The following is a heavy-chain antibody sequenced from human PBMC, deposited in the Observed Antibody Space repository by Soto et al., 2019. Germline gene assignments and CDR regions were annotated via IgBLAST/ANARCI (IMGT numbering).Heavy chain of an antibody. J-gene: IGHJ4*02. D-gene: IGHD3-9*01. CDR3: ARDPLYFDWLLSGSYFDY. CDR1: GFTFSSYG. CDR2: IWYDGSNK. V-gene: IGHV3-33*01. Sequence: GGSLRLSCAASGFTFSSYGMHWVRQAPGKGLEWVAVIWYDGSNKYYADSVKGRFTISRDNSKNTLYLQMNSLRAEDTAVYYCARDPLYFDWLLSGSYFDYWGQGTLVTVSS.